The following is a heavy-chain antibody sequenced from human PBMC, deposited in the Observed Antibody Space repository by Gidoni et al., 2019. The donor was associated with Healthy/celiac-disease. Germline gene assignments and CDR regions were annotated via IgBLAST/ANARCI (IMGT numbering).Heavy chain of an antibody. V-gene: IGHV3-48*03. Sequence: EVQLVESGGGLVQPGGSLRLSCAASGFPFSSYEMNWVRQAPGKGLEWVSYISSSGSTIYYADSVKGRFTISRDNAKNSLYLQMNSLRAEDTAVYYCARGDSSGWYSRYWYFDLWGRGTLVTVSS. D-gene: IGHD6-19*01. CDR3: ARGDSSGWYSRYWYFDL. CDR2: ISSSGSTI. CDR1: GFPFSSYE. J-gene: IGHJ2*01.